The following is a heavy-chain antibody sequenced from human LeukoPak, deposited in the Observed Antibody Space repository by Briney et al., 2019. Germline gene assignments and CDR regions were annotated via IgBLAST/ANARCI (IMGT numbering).Heavy chain of an antibody. Sequence: SVKVSCKASGGTFSSYAISWVRQAPGQGLEWMGGIIPIFGTANYAQKFQGRVTITTDESTSTAYMELSSLRSEDTAVYYCARDRVHYYDSSGYYYDYWGQGTLVTVSS. CDR1: GGTFSSYA. CDR2: IIPIFGTA. CDR3: ARDRVHYYDSSGYYYDY. V-gene: IGHV1-69*05. D-gene: IGHD3-22*01. J-gene: IGHJ4*02.